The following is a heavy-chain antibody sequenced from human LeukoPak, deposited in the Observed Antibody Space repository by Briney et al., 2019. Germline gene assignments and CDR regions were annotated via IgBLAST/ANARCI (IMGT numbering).Heavy chain of an antibody. CDR2: IYYSGST. D-gene: IGHD2-2*01. CDR1: GGSISSSSYY. CDR3: ARQGYCSSTSCHLWFDP. Sequence: SETLSLTCTVSGGSISSSSYYWGWIRQPPGKGLEWIGSIYYSGSTYYNPSLKSRVTISVDTSKNQFSLKLSSVTAADTAVYYCARQGYCSSTSCHLWFDPWGQGTLVTVSS. V-gene: IGHV4-39*01. J-gene: IGHJ5*02.